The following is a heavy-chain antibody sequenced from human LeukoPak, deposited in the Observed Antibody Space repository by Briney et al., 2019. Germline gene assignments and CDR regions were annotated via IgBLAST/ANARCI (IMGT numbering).Heavy chain of an antibody. CDR2: YDLEADDT. CDR1: EYTLTELS. CDR3: ATSRFVY. J-gene: IGHJ4*02. V-gene: IGHV1-24*01. Sequence: ASVKVSCKVSEYTLTELSMHWVRQAPGEGLEWMGGYDLEADDTIYAQEFQGRVTMTEDTSTNTAFMELSSLRSEDTAVYYCATSRFVYWGQGTLVTVSS.